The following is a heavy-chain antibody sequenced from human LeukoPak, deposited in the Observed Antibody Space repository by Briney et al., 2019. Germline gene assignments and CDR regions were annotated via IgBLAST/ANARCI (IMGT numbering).Heavy chain of an antibody. D-gene: IGHD2-21*02. Sequence: ASVEVSCKVSGYTLTELSMHWVRQAPGKGLEWMGGFDPEDGETIYAQKFQGRVTMTEDTSTDTAYMELSSLRSEDTAVYYCATVGACGGDCYSRYFDYWGQGTLVTVSS. CDR3: ATVGACGGDCYSRYFDY. V-gene: IGHV1-24*01. CDR1: GYTLTELS. J-gene: IGHJ4*02. CDR2: FDPEDGET.